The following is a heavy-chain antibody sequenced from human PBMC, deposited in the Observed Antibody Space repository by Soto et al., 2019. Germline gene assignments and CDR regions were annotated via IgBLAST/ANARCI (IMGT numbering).Heavy chain of an antibody. Sequence: SETLSLTCAVYGGSFSGYYWSWIRQPPGKGLEWIGEINHSGSTNYNPSLKSRVTISVDTSKNQLSLKLSSVTAADTAVYYCARSPLRITIFGVVMKANWFDPWGQGTLVTVSS. J-gene: IGHJ5*02. D-gene: IGHD3-3*01. CDR1: GGSFSGYY. CDR3: ARSPLRITIFGVVMKANWFDP. CDR2: INHSGST. V-gene: IGHV4-34*01.